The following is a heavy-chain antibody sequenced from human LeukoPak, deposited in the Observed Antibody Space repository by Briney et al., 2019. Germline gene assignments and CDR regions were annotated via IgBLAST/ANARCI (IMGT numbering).Heavy chain of an antibody. CDR2: ISGSGGST. J-gene: IGHJ4*02. D-gene: IGHD3-10*01. CDR1: GFTFSSYA. CDR3: AKSPLGIYSYGSGGYYFDS. V-gene: IGHV3-23*01. Sequence: PGGSLRLSCAASGFTFSSYAMSWVRQAPGKGLEWVSAISGSGGSTYYADSVKGRFTISRDNSKNTLYLQMNSLRAEATAVYYCAKSPLGIYSYGSGGYYFDSWGQGTLVTVSS.